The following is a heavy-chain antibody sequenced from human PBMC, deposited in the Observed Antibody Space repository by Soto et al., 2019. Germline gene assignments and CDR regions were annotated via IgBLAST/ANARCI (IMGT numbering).Heavy chain of an antibody. V-gene: IGHV2-26*01. CDR2: IFSNDEK. Sequence: SGPTLVNPTETLTLTCTVSGFSLSNARMGVSWIRQPPGKALEWLAHIFSNDEKSYSTSLKSRLTISKETSKSQVVLTMTNMDPVDTATYYCARIVATGNYYYGMDVWGQGTTPTVSS. J-gene: IGHJ6*02. D-gene: IGHD5-12*01. CDR1: GFSLSNARMG. CDR3: ARIVATGNYYYGMDV.